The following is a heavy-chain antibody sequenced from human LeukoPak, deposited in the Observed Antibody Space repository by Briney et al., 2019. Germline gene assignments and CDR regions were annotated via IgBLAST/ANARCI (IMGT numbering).Heavy chain of an antibody. CDR2: ISYDGSNK. D-gene: IGHD5-24*01. J-gene: IGHJ4*02. CDR3: ARDKRRDGYNLGRIYYFDY. V-gene: IGHV3-30-3*01. CDR1: GFTFSSYA. Sequence: GGSLRLSCAASGFTFSSYAMHWVRQAPGKGLEWVAVISYDGSNKYYADSVKGRFTISRDNSKNTLYLQMNSLRAEDTAVYYCARDKRRDGYNLGRIYYFDYWGQGTLVTVSS.